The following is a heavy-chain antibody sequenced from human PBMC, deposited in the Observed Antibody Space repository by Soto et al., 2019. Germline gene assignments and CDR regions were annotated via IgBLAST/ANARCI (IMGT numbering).Heavy chain of an antibody. V-gene: IGHV1-2*02. CDR2: ISPNSGGT. Sequence: ASAKVSCKASGYTFTGYYMHWVRQAPGQGLEWMGWISPNSGGTNYAQKFQGRVTMTRDTSISTAYMELSRLRSDDTAVYYCARAYYDSSGYYLDYWGQGTLVTVSS. J-gene: IGHJ4*02. D-gene: IGHD3-22*01. CDR1: GYTFTGYY. CDR3: ARAYYDSSGYYLDY.